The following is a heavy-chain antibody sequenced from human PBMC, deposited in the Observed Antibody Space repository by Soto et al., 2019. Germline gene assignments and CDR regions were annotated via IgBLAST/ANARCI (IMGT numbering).Heavy chain of an antibody. Sequence: GGTLRLSCVASEVTFAFYDMDLVRQAPGKGLEWVSRMTSGGGWANYEDSVEGRFTISGDNSKNTLYLQMHSLIDEDTAIYHCVKVGRDWHPRGSSDLWGPGTMVTVSS. CDR1: EVTFAFYD. CDR3: VKVGRDWHPRGSSDL. V-gene: IGHV3-23*01. D-gene: IGHD3-9*01. CDR2: MTSGGGWA. J-gene: IGHJ6*02.